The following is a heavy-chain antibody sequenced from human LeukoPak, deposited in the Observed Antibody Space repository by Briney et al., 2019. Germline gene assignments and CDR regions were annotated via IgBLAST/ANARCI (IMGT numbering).Heavy chain of an antibody. CDR1: GFTLSDYY. CDR3: ARDGGGSDAFDI. Sequence: PGGSLRLSCAASGFTLSDYYMSWIRQAPGKGLEWVSYSSSSGTTIYYADSVKGRFAISRDNAKNSLYLQMNSLRAEDTAVYYCARDGGGSDAFDIWGQGTMVTVSS. CDR2: SSSSGTTI. J-gene: IGHJ3*02. V-gene: IGHV3-11*01. D-gene: IGHD2-15*01.